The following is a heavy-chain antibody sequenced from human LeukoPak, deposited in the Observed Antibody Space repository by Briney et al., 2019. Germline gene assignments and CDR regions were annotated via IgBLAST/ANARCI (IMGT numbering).Heavy chain of an antibody. V-gene: IGHV3-30*18. CDR3: AKSRAGGYLRAFDF. J-gene: IGHJ4*02. Sequence: GGSLRLSFAASGFTFRSYALHWVRRAPGKGLGWVTLISYDGNNKYYAESVKGRFTISRDNSKNTLYLQMNSLTTDDTAIYYCAKSRAGGYLRAFDFWGQGALVTVSS. D-gene: IGHD5-18*01. CDR1: GFTFRSYA. CDR2: ISYDGNNK.